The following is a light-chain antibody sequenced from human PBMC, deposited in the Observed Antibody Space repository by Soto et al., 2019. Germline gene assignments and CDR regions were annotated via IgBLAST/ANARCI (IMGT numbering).Light chain of an antibody. CDR3: QQRSNWPGA. V-gene: IGKV3-11*01. Sequence: EIVMTQSPATLSVSAGEKATLSCRASQSVSSNLAWYQQKPGQAPRLLIYDASKRAPGIPARFSGSGAGTGFTLTISSLEAKVFAAYYLQQRSNWPGAFGQGTKVDIK. J-gene: IGKJ1*01. CDR2: DAS. CDR1: QSVSSN.